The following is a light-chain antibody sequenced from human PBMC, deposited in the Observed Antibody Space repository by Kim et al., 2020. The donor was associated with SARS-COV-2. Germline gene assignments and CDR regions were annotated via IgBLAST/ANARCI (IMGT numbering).Light chain of an antibody. J-gene: IGKJ2*01. CDR1: QSISSW. Sequence: DIQMTQSPSTLSASVGDRVTITCRASQSISSWLAWYQQKPGKATKLLIYKASSLESGVPSRFSGSGSGTEFTLTISSLQPDDFATYYCQQYNIYLYTFGQGTKLEIK. CDR3: QQYNIYLYT. V-gene: IGKV1-5*03. CDR2: KAS.